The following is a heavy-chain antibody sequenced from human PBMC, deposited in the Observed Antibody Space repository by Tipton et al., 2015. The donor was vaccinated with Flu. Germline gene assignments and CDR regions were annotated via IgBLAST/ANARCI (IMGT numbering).Heavy chain of an antibody. J-gene: IGHJ5*02. CDR1: GGSISSSGAY. Sequence: TLSLTCTVSGGSISSSGAYWGWIRQAPGNGPEWIGSFYDSGTTYYKPSLKSRVTISVDTSKNQLSLSLYSVTAADTAMYYCARHIRCSGTSCYPATMGWFDPWGQGTPVTVSS. CDR2: FYDSGTT. V-gene: IGHV4-39*01. CDR3: ARHIRCSGTSCYPATMGWFDP. D-gene: IGHD2-2*01.